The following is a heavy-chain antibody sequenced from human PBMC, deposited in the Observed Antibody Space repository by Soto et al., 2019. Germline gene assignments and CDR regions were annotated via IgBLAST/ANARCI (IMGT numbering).Heavy chain of an antibody. D-gene: IGHD3-22*01. CDR3: ARQIYDSDTGPNFQYYFDS. J-gene: IGHJ4*02. CDR1: GYSFAGYW. CDR2: IDPSDSQT. Sequence: GEPLKISCKGSGYSFAGYWITWVRQKPGKGLEWMGRIDPSDSQTHYSPSFRGHVTISVTKSITTVFLQWSSLRASDTAMYYCARQIYDSDTGPNFQYYFDSWGQGTPVTVSS. V-gene: IGHV5-10-1*01.